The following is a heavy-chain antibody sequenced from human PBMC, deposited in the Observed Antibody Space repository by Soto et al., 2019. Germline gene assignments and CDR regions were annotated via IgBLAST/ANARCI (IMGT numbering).Heavy chain of an antibody. CDR1: GFTFSSYA. D-gene: IGHD2-21*02. V-gene: IGHV3-23*01. CDR3: AKVVTATNYFDY. J-gene: IGHJ4*02. CDR2: ISGSSAST. Sequence: GGSLRLSCAASGFTFSSYAMSWVRQAPGKGLEWVSAISGSSASTYYADSVKGRFTSSRDNSKNTLYLQMNSLRAEDTAIYYCAKVVTATNYFDYWGQGTLVTV.